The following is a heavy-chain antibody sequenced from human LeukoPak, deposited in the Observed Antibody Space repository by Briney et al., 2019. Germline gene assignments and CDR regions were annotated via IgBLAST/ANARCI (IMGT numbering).Heavy chain of an antibody. D-gene: IGHD2-21*01. J-gene: IGHJ4*02. CDR1: GFTFSRCW. CDR2: IKPDGSQE. CDR3: VRVGFSDEGFDH. V-gene: IGHV3-7*01. Sequence: GGSLRLSCAGSGFTFSRCWMTWVRQAPGKGLEWMANIKPDGSQENYVDSAKGRFTISRDNAKESLFLQMNSLRDEDTAVYYCVRVGFSDEGFDHWGQGTLVTVSS.